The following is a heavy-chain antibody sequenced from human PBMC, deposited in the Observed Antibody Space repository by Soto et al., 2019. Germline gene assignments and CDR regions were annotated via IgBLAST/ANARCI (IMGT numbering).Heavy chain of an antibody. J-gene: IGHJ5*02. CDR3: EREFQSKLELVWFDP. D-gene: IGHD1-7*01. V-gene: IGHV1-69*13. CDR1: GGTFSSYA. CDR2: IIPIFGTA. Sequence: SLKDSCKASGGTFSSYAISWVRQAPGQGLEWMGGIIPIFGTANYALKFQGRVTITADESTSTAYMELSSLRSEDTAVYYCEREFQSKLELVWFDPWGQGTLVTVSS.